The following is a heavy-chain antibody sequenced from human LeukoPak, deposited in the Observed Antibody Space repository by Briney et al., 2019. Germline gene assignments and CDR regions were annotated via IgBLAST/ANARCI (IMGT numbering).Heavy chain of an antibody. J-gene: IGHJ4*02. V-gene: IGHV3-21*01. CDR2: ISSSSYI. CDR1: GFTFSSYS. D-gene: IGHD5-12*01. CDR3: AREGMVATFDY. Sequence: PGGSLRLSCAASGFTFSSYSMNWVRQAPGKGLEWVSSISSSSYIYYADSVKGRFTISRDKAKNSLYLQMSSLRAEDTAIYYCAREGMVATFDYWGQGTLVTVSS.